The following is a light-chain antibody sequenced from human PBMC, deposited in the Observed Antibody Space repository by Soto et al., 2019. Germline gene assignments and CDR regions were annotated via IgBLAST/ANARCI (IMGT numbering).Light chain of an antibody. J-gene: IGKJ4*01. CDR2: GAS. CDR1: QSVSST. CDR3: QQYTNWPPVT. Sequence: EIVMTQSPAPLSVSPGERATLSCRASQSVSSTLAWYQQKPGQAPRLLIYGASTRATGIPARFSGSGSGTELALTISSLQSEDFAVYYCQQYTNWPPVTFGGGPKVNIK. V-gene: IGKV3-15*01.